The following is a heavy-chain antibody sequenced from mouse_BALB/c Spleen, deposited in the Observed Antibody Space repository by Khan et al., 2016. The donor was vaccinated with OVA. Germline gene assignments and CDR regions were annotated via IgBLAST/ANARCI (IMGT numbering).Heavy chain of an antibody. V-gene: IGHV1-18*01. CDR1: GYTLTDYN. CDR3: ARGDYDRGFDY. J-gene: IGHJ2*01. Sequence: VQLQQSGPALVKPGPTVKITCTASGYTLTDYNMHWMKQSHGKSLEWLGDINPNNGGANYTQQFKGKATLTDNTSSRTSYMKLRSLNSEDTAVYYCARGDYDRGFDYWGQGTTLTVSS. D-gene: IGHD2-4*01. CDR2: INPNNGGA.